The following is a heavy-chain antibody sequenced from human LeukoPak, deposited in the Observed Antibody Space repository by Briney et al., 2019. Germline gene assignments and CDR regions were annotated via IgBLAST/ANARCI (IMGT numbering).Heavy chain of an antibody. J-gene: IGHJ3*02. CDR2: IYSDGST. CDR3: ARDYDSSGYHWYAFDI. V-gene: IGHV3-66*01. CDR1: GFTVSSNY. D-gene: IGHD3-22*01. Sequence: PGGSLRLSCAASGFTVSSNYMSWVRQAPGKGLEWVSVIYSDGSTYYADSVKGRFTISRDNSKNTLYLQMNSLRAEDTAVYYCARDYDSSGYHWYAFDIWGQGTMVTVSS.